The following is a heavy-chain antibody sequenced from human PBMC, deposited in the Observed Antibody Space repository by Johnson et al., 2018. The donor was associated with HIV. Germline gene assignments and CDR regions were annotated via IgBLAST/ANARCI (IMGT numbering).Heavy chain of an antibody. J-gene: IGHJ3*02. Sequence: EVQLLESGGGVVQPGRSLRLSCAASGFTFSSYGMHWVRQAPGKGLEWVANIKQDGSEKYYVDSVKGRFTISRDNAKNSLYLQMNSLRAEDTAVYYCARGYNFWSGYHDAFDIWGQGTMVTVSS. CDR3: ARGYNFWSGYHDAFDI. D-gene: IGHD3-3*01. CDR2: IKQDGSEK. CDR1: GFTFSSYG. V-gene: IGHV3-7*04.